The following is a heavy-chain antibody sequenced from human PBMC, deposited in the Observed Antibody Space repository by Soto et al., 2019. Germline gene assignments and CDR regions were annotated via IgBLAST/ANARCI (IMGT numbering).Heavy chain of an antibody. Sequence: GGSLRLSCAASGFTFSSYVMSWVRQAPGRGLEWVSGISGSGGSTYYADSVKGRFTISRDNSKNTLYLQMNSLRAEDTAVHYCAAWGYNGLLDYWGQGILVTVSS. CDR2: ISGSGGST. D-gene: IGHD5-12*01. CDR1: GFTFSSYV. J-gene: IGHJ4*02. CDR3: AAWGYNGLLDY. V-gene: IGHV3-23*01.